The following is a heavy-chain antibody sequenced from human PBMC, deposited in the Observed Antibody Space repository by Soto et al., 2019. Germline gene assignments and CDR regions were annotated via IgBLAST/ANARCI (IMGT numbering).Heavy chain of an antibody. CDR3: AKDSGGIAAAGTLGY. J-gene: IGHJ4*02. V-gene: IGHV3-9*01. D-gene: IGHD6-13*01. CDR1: GFTFDDYA. Sequence: EVQLVESGGGLVQPGRSLRLSCAASGFTFDDYAMHWVRQAPGKGLEWVSGISWNSGSIGYADSVKGRFTISRDNAKNSLYLKMNSLRAEDTALYYCAKDSGGIAAAGTLGYWGQGTLVTVSS. CDR2: ISWNSGSI.